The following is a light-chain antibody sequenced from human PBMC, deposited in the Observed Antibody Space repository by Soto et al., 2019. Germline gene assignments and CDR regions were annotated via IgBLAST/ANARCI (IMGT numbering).Light chain of an antibody. V-gene: IGLV2-14*01. CDR3: SSYTSSSLRV. Sequence: QSALTQPASVSGSPGQSITISCTGTSSDVGSYNYVSWYQQHPGKAPKLMIYDVTNRPSGVSNRFSGSKSGNTASLTISGLQAEDEAVCYCSSYTSSSLRVFGTGTKLTVL. J-gene: IGLJ1*01. CDR2: DVT. CDR1: SSDVGSYNY.